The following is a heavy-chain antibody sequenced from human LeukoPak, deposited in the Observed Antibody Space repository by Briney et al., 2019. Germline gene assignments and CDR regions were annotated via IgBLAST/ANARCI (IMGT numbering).Heavy chain of an antibody. Sequence: GGSLRLSCAASGFTFSSYSMNWVRQAPGKGLEWVSSISSSSSNIYYADSVKGRFTISRDNSKNTLYLQMNSLRAEDTAVYYCAKDKCSGGSCYSAFDIWGQGTMVTVSS. CDR2: ISSSSSNI. J-gene: IGHJ3*02. V-gene: IGHV3-21*04. CDR3: AKDKCSGGSCYSAFDI. D-gene: IGHD2-15*01. CDR1: GFTFSSYS.